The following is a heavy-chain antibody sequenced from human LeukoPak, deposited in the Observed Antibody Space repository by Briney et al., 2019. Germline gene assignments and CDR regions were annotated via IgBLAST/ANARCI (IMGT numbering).Heavy chain of an antibody. D-gene: IGHD3-10*01. CDR1: GYTFTSYY. Sequence: ASVKVSCKASGYTFTSYYMHWVRQASGQGLEWMGIINPSGGSTSYAQKFQGRVTMTRDTSTSTVYMELSSLRSEDTAVYYCARVARSIGLGDYWGQGALVTVST. CDR3: ARVARSIGLGDY. CDR2: INPSGGST. J-gene: IGHJ4*02. V-gene: IGHV1-46*01.